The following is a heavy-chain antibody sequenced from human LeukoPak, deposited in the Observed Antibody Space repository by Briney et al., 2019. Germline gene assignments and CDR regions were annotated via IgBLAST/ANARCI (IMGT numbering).Heavy chain of an antibody. CDR1: GATLSNTNFY. J-gene: IGHJ4*02. Sequence: SETLSLTCTVSGATLSNTNFYWGWIRQPPGKGLQWIGNIYDSGSTYNNPSLSSRVSMSVDTSKNHFSLKMTSVTAADTAVYYCARLTKGRYFDYIFDYWGQGTLFTVST. V-gene: IGHV4-39*02. CDR2: IYDSGST. CDR3: ARLTKGRYFDYIFDY. D-gene: IGHD3-9*01.